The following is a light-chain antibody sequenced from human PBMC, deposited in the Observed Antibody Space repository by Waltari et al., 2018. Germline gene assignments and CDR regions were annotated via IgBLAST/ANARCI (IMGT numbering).Light chain of an antibody. Sequence: EIVMTQCPATLSVPPGGGAALSCRASRAIANTVAWYQQRPGQPLRLLIFDASTRATGIPERFSGSWSGPEFTLTISSLPSEDSAVYFCQQFNTGYSFGQGTKLEI. J-gene: IGKJ2*01. CDR1: RAIANT. CDR3: QQFNTGYS. V-gene: IGKV3-15*01. CDR2: DAS.